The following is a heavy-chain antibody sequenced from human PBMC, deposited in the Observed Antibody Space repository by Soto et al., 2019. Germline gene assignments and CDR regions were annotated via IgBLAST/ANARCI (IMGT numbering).Heavy chain of an antibody. D-gene: IGHD2-2*02. CDR3: ARVGARYQLLYDWFDP. J-gene: IGHJ5*02. Sequence: QVQLVQSGAEVKKPGSSVKVSCKASGGAFSSYAISWVRQAPGQGLEWMGGIIPIFGTANYAQKFQGRVTITADESTSTAYMELSSLRSEDTAVYYCARVGARYQLLYDWFDPWGQGTLVTVSS. CDR2: IIPIFGTA. CDR1: GGAFSSYA. V-gene: IGHV1-69*01.